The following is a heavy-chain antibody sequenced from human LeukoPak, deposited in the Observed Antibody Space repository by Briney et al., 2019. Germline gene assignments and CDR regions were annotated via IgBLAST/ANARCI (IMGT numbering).Heavy chain of an antibody. V-gene: IGHV4-59*01. CDR2: TYYGGNT. J-gene: IGHJ4*02. CDR1: DGSISRYY. D-gene: IGHD3-22*01. Sequence: SETLSLTCTVSDGSISRYYWSWIRQAPGKGLEWIGHTYYGGNTKYKPSLKSRVTISVDTSRNQFSLNLRSVTAADTAVYYCARASETTYYYDRSGYYYVPYFDYWGQGTLVAVSS. CDR3: ARASETTYYYDRSGYYYVPYFDY.